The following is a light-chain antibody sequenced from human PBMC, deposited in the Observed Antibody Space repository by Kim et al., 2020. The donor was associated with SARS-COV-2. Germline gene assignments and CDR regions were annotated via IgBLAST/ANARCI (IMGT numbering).Light chain of an antibody. CDR2: QDI. V-gene: IGLV3-1*01. CDR1: ELGDKY. Sequence: SYELTQPPSVSVSPGQTASITCSGDELGDKYVFWYQQKPGQSPVLVIYQDIKRPSGIPERFSASNFGNTDTLTISGTQATDEADYYCQAWDSGTAVVFGEGTQLTVL. J-gene: IGLJ2*01. CDR3: QAWDSGTAVV.